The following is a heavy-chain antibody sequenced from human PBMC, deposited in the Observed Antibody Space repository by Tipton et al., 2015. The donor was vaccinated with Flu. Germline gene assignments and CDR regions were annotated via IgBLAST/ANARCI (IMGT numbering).Heavy chain of an antibody. CDR1: GFTFSSYG. V-gene: IGHV3-48*03. D-gene: IGHD7-27*01. CDR3: ATLTGDDY. Sequence: GSLRLSCAASGFTFSSYGMNWVRQAPGKGLEWLSYISSAGSTISYADSVRGRFTISRDNAKNSLYLQLNSLRAEDTALYYCATLTGDDYWGQGDLVTVSS. CDR2: ISSAGSTI. J-gene: IGHJ4*02.